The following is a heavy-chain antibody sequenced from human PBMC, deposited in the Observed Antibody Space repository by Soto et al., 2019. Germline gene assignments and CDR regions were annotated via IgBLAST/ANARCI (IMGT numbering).Heavy chain of an antibody. CDR3: TTDSYYYGSGSYFDMGGSLDY. CDR1: GFTFSNAW. V-gene: IGHV3-15*07. D-gene: IGHD3-10*01. J-gene: IGHJ4*02. CDR2: IKSKTDGGTT. Sequence: GGSLRLSCAASGFTFSNAWMNWVRQAPGKGLEWVGRIKSKTDGGTTDYAAPVKGRFTISRDDSKNTLYLQMNSLKTEDTAVYYCTTDSYYYGSGSYFDMGGSLDYWGQGTLVTVSS.